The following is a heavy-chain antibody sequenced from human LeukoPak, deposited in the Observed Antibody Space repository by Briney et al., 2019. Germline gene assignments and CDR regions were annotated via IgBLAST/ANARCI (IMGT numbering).Heavy chain of an antibody. V-gene: IGHV1-69*05. CDR1: GGTFSSYA. CDR2: IIPIFGTA. D-gene: IGHD3-22*01. Sequence: SVKVSCKASGGTFSSYAISWVRQAPGQGLEWMGGIIPIFGTANYAQKFQGRVTITTDESTSTAYMELSSLRSEDTAVYYCARVWYYDSSGPGYFDYWGQGTLVTVSS. CDR3: ARVWYYDSSGPGYFDY. J-gene: IGHJ4*02.